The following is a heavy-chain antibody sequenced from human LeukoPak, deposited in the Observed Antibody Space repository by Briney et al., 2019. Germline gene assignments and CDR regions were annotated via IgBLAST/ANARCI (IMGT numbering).Heavy chain of an antibody. D-gene: IGHD6-19*01. Sequence: GGSLRLSCGVSGFNFNTYNMNWVRLAPGKGLEWVSSIISSGDITYYPDSLKGRFTISRDNSKNTLYLQLNSLRPEDMAVYYCARVDSGSACASWGQGILVTVSS. V-gene: IGHV3-23*01. J-gene: IGHJ1*01. CDR2: IISSGDIT. CDR1: GFNFNTYN. CDR3: ARVDSGSACAS.